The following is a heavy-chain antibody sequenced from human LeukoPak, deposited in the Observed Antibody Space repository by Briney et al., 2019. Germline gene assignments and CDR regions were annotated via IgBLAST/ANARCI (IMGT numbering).Heavy chain of an antibody. J-gene: IGHJ4*02. CDR2: ISGSGGST. D-gene: IGHD3-10*01. Sequence: GGSLRLSCAASGFTFDDYGLSWVRQAPGKGLEWVSAISGSGGSTYYADSVKGRFTISRDNSKNTLYLQMNSLRAEDTAVYYCAKDRITMVRGVILYDYWGQGTLVTVSS. V-gene: IGHV3-23*01. CDR1: GFTFDDYG. CDR3: AKDRITMVRGVILYDY.